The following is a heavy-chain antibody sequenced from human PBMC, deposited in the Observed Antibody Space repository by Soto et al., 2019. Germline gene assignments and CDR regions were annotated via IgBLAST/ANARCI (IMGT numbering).Heavy chain of an antibody. J-gene: IGHJ5*02. D-gene: IGHD2-15*01. Sequence: QVQLQESGPGPVKPSQTLSLSCSVSGGSISSGDYYWSWIRQPPGKGLEWIGYIYYTGSTYYNPSLKRRVTISVDTSKTQSSLNLSSVTAADTAVYYCARVGYCSGDTCYLAWFDPWGRGTQVTVSS. CDR3: ARVGYCSGDTCYLAWFDP. CDR1: GGSISSGDYY. CDR2: IYYTGST. V-gene: IGHV4-30-4*01.